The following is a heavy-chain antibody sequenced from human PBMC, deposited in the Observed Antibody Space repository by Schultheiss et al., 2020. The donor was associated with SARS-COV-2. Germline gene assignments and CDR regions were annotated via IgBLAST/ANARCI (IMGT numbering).Heavy chain of an antibody. D-gene: IGHD3-22*01. V-gene: IGHV3-30*03. CDR2: ISYDGSNK. J-gene: IGHJ4*02. Sequence: GGSLRLSCAASGFTFSSYGMHWVRQAPGKGLEWVAVISYDGSNKYYADSVKGRFTISRDNSKNTLYLQMNSLRAEDTAVYYCAREPAHYDDSGYPDYWGQGTLVTVSS. CDR1: GFTFSSYG. CDR3: AREPAHYDDSGYPDY.